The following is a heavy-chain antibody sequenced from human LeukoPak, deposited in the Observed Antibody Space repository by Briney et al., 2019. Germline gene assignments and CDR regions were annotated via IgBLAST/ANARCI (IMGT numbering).Heavy chain of an antibody. CDR2: IKPDGSEK. V-gene: IGHV3-7*04. J-gene: IGHJ4*02. CDR1: GFTFSTYW. Sequence: GGSLRLSCAVSGFTFSTYWMNWVRQAPGKGPEWVANIKPDGSEKFYVDSVKGRFTVSRDNAKNLLYLQMNSLRAEDTALYYCARGASYWGQGTLVTVSS. CDR3: ARGASY.